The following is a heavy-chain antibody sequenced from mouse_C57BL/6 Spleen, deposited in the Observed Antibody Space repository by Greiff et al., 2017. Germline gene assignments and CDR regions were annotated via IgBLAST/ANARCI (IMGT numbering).Heavy chain of an antibody. Sequence: VQLQQPGAELVMPGASVKLSCKASGYTFTSYWMHWVKQRPGQGLEWIGEIDPSDSYTNYNQKFKGKSTLTVDKSSSTAYLQLSSLTSEDSAVYYCSRGTGYYFDYWGQGTTLTVSS. CDR3: SRGTGYYFDY. CDR1: GYTFTSYW. D-gene: IGHD4-1*01. J-gene: IGHJ2*01. V-gene: IGHV1-69*01. CDR2: IDPSDSYT.